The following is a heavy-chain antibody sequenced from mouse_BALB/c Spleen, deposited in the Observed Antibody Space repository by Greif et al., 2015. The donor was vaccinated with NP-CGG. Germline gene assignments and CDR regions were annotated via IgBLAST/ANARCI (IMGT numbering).Heavy chain of an antibody. CDR1: GFNIKDTY. CDR3: ARGAMDY. CDR2: IDPANGNT. J-gene: IGHJ4*01. Sequence: EVMLVESGAELVKPGASVKLSCTASGFNIKDTYMHWVKQGPEQGLEWIGRIDPANGNTKYDPKFQGKATITADTSSNTAYLQLSSLTSEDTAVYYCARGAMDYWGQGTSVTVSS. V-gene: IGHV14-3*02.